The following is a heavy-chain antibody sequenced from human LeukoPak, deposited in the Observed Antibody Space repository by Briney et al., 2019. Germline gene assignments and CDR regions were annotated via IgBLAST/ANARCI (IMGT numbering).Heavy chain of an antibody. CDR1: GGTFSSYA. CDR3: ARDTPQHYYDSSGPLEVYFDY. CDR2: IIPILGIA. Sequence: SVKVSCKASGGTFSSYAISWVRQAPGQGLEWMGRIIPILGIANYAQKFQGRVTITADKSTSTAYMELSSLRSEDTAVYYGARDTPQHYYDSSGPLEVYFDYWGQGTLVTVSS. J-gene: IGHJ4*02. V-gene: IGHV1-69*04. D-gene: IGHD3-22*01.